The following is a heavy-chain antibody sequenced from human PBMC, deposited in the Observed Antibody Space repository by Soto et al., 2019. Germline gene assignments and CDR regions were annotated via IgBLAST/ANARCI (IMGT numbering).Heavy chain of an antibody. CDR1: GGSFSGYY. V-gene: IGHV4-34*01. CDR2: INHSGST. Sequence: SETLSLTCAVYGGSFSGYYWSWIRQPPGKGLEWIGEINHSGSTNYNPSLKSRVTISVDTSKNQFSLKLSSVTAADTAVYYCARGRGRYYDFWSGYHNYYYGMDVWGQGTTVTVSS. J-gene: IGHJ6*02. D-gene: IGHD3-3*01. CDR3: ARGRGRYYDFWSGYHNYYYGMDV.